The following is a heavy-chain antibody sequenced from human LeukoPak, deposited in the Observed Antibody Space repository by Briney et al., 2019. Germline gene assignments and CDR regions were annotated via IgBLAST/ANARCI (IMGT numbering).Heavy chain of an antibody. CDR3: ARVGTYSSSWYGLGYYYYMDV. V-gene: IGHV4-39*07. CDR2: IYYSGST. D-gene: IGHD6-13*01. CDR1: GGSISSSSYY. J-gene: IGHJ6*03. Sequence: PSETLSLTCTVSGGSISSSSYYWGWTRQPPGKGLEWIGSIYYSGSTYYNPSLKSRVTISVDTSKNQFSLKLSSVTAADTAVYYCARVGTYSSSWYGLGYYYYMDVWGKGTTVTISS.